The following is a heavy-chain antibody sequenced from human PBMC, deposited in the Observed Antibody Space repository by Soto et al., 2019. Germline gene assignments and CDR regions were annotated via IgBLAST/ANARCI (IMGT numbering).Heavy chain of an antibody. V-gene: IGHV1-69*02. CDR2: IIPILGIA. CDR1: GGTFSSYT. D-gene: IGHD6-6*01. Sequence: SVKVSCKASGGTFSSYTISWVRQAPGQGLEWMGRIIPILGIANYAQKFQGRVTITADKSTSTAYMELSSLRSEDTAVYYCAINSAARSPMYYYYMSVWGKGTTVTVSS. J-gene: IGHJ6*03. CDR3: AINSAARSPMYYYYMSV.